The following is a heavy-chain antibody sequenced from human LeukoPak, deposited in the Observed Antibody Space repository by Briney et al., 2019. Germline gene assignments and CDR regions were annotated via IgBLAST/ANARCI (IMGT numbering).Heavy chain of an antibody. D-gene: IGHD5-24*01. CDR2: ISYDGSNK. J-gene: IGHJ4*02. CDR1: GFTFSSYG. CDR3: AKDQEGDGYTPSDY. V-gene: IGHV3-30*18. Sequence: GGSLRLSCAASGFTFSSYGMHWVRQAPGKGLEWVAVISYDGSNKYYADSVKGRFTISRDNSKNTLYLQMNSLRAEDMAVYYCAKDQEGDGYTPSDYWGQGTLVTVSS.